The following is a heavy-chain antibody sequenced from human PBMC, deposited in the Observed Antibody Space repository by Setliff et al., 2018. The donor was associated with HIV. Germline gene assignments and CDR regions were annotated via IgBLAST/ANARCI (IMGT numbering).Heavy chain of an antibody. D-gene: IGHD6-19*01. V-gene: IGHV4-34*01. Sequence: PSETLSLTCAAYGGSFSGYYWSWIRQTPGKGLAWIGEINHSGITKYNPSLERRVTISVDTSKNQFSLKLRSVTAADTAVYYCARVPGYSSGTSYMDVWGKGTTVTVSS. CDR2: INHSGIT. CDR3: ARVPGYSSGTSYMDV. CDR1: GGSFSGYY. J-gene: IGHJ6*03.